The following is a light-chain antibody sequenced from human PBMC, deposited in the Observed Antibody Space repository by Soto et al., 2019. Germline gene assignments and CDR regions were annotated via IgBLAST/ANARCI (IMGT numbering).Light chain of an antibody. CDR1: QSISSW. CDR2: DAS. CDR3: QQYNSYSYT. J-gene: IGKJ5*01. V-gene: IGKV1-5*02. Sequence: DIQMTQSPSTLSASVGDRVTIICRASQSISSWLAWYQQKPGKAPKLLIYDASSLESGVPSRFSGSGSGTEFTLTISGLQPDDFATYYCQQYNSYSYTFGQGTRLEIK.